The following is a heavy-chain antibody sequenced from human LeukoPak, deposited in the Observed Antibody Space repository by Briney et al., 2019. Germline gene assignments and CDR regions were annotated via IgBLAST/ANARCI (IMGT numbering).Heavy chain of an antibody. CDR2: ISYDGSNK. CDR3: ARAGGTMVRGPPHDAFDI. J-gene: IGHJ3*02. CDR1: GFTFSSYA. D-gene: IGHD3-10*01. Sequence: PGGSLRLSCAASGFTFSSYAMHWVRQAPGKGLEWVAVISYDGSNKYYADSVKGRFTISRDNAKNSLYLQMNSLRAEDTAVYYCARAGGTMVRGPPHDAFDIWGQGTMVTVSS. V-gene: IGHV3-30-3*01.